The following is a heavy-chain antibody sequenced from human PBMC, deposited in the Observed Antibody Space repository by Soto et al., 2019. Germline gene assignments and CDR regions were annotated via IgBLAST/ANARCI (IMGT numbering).Heavy chain of an antibody. D-gene: IGHD3-22*01. J-gene: IGHJ4*02. CDR3: SRGTFYYDSNAYYGY. V-gene: IGHV3-21*01. CDR1: GFTFSSYS. CDR2: ISSSGSYI. Sequence: GGSLRLSCAASGFTFSSYSMNWVRQAPGKGLEWVSSISSSGSYIYYADSVKGRFTISRDNAKNSLYLQMNSLRAEDTAVYYFSRGTFYYDSNAYYGYWGQGTLVTVSS.